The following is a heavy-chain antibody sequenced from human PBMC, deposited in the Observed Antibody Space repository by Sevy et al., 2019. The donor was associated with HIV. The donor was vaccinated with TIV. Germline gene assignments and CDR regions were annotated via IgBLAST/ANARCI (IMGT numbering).Heavy chain of an antibody. D-gene: IGHD1-1*01. CDR1: GYSFTSYW. J-gene: IGHJ6*02. Sequence: GESLKISCKGSGYSFTSYWIGWVRQMPGKGLEWMGIIYPGDSDVRYNPSLQGQVTISVDKSISTAYLQWSSLEASDTAMYYCARATSGTAPHYSYYTMDVWGQGTTLTVSS. CDR2: IYPGDSDV. CDR3: ARATSGTAPHYSYYTMDV. V-gene: IGHV5-51*01.